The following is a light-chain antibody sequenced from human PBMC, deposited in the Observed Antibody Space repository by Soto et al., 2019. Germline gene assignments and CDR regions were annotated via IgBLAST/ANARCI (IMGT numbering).Light chain of an antibody. CDR2: GAS. J-gene: IGKJ2*01. V-gene: IGKV3-20*01. CDR3: QQYDSSPVT. CDR1: QSVSSSY. Sequence: ENVLTQSPGTLSLSPGERATLSCRASQSVSSSYLTWYQQKPGQAPRLLICGASSRATDIPDRFSGSGSGTDFNLTISRLEPEDFAVYYCQQYDSSPVTFGQGTKLEIK.